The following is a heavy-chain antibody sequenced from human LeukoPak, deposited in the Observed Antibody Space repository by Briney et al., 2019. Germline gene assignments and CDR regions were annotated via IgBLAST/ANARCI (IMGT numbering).Heavy chain of an antibody. CDR2: INAGNGDT. V-gene: IGHV1-3*01. Sequence: ASVKVSCKGSGYTFSSYAMHWVRQAPGQRLEWMGWINAGNGDTKYSQKFQGRVTITRDTSATTAYMELSSLRSEDTAVYYCARDGDDDILTGYYPQYYFDYWGQGTLVTVSS. J-gene: IGHJ4*02. D-gene: IGHD3-9*01. CDR3: ARDGDDDILTGYYPQYYFDY. CDR1: GYTFSSYA.